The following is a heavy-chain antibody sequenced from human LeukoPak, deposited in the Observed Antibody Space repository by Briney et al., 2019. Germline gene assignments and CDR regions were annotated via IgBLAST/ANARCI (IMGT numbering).Heavy chain of an antibody. D-gene: IGHD2-15*01. V-gene: IGHV4-39*01. J-gene: IGHJ3*02. Sequence: PSETLSLTCTVSGGSISSSSYYWGWIRQPPGKGLEWIGSIYYSGSTYYNPSLKSRVTISVDTSKNQFSLKLSSVTAADTAVYYCARGGLPHAFDIWGQGTMVTVSS. CDR2: IYYSGST. CDR3: ARGGLPHAFDI. CDR1: GGSISSSSYY.